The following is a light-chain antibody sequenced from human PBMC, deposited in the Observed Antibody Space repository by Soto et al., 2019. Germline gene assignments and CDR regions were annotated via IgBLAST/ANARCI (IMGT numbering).Light chain of an antibody. V-gene: IGKV3-15*01. J-gene: IGKJ1*01. CDR3: QQYNNWWT. CDR1: QSVSSN. Sequence: EIVMTQSPATLSVSPGERATLSCRASQSVSSNLAWYQQEPGRAPRLLIYGASTRATGIPARFSGSGSGTEFTLTISSLQSEDFAVYYCQQYNNWWTFGQGTKVEIK. CDR2: GAS.